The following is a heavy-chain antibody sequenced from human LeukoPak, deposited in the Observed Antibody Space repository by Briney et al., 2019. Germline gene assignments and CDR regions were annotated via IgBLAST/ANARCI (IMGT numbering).Heavy chain of an antibody. J-gene: IGHJ4*02. V-gene: IGHV3-7*01. D-gene: IGHD4-17*01. CDR1: GFSFSSYW. CDR3: ARDPGDYGDYVFDY. CDR2: IKQDGSEK. Sequence: GGSLRLSCAASGFSFSSYWMSWVRQAPGKGLEWVANIKQDGSEKYYVDSVKGRFTISRDNAKNSLYLQMNSLRAEDTAVYYCARDPGDYGDYVFDYWGQGTLVTVSS.